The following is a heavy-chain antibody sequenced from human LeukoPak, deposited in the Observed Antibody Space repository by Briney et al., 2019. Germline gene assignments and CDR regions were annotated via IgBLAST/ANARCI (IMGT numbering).Heavy chain of an antibody. Sequence: SETLSLTCAVYGGSFSGYYWSWIRQPPGKGLEWIGEINHSGSTNYNPSLKSRVTISVDTSKNQFSLKLSSVTAADTAVYYCARMGLPLDRTGYSSGWVFDYWGQGTLVTVSS. CDR2: INHSGST. CDR1: GGSFSGYY. V-gene: IGHV4-34*01. D-gene: IGHD6-19*01. J-gene: IGHJ4*02. CDR3: ARMGLPLDRTGYSSGWVFDY.